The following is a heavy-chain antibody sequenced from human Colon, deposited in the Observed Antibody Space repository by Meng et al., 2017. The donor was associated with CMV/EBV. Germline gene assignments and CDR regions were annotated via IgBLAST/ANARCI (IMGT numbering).Heavy chain of an antibody. CDR1: GFTFSTYA. CDR3: AKGGWGDAFDI. Sequence: GGSLRLSCAGSGFTFSTYAMSWVRQAPGKGLEWVSSISVSGGSTYFADSVKGRFTISRDNSKNTLYFQMNSLRVEDTALYYCAKGGWGDAFDIWGQGTMVTVSS. D-gene: IGHD7-27*01. J-gene: IGHJ3*02. V-gene: IGHV3-23*01. CDR2: ISVSGGST.